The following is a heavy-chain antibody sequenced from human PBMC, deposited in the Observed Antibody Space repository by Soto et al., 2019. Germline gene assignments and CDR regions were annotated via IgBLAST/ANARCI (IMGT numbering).Heavy chain of an antibody. V-gene: IGHV1-18*01. Sequence: SVKVSCKASGYTFTIYGISWVRQAPGQGLEWMGWISAYNGNTNYAQKFQGRVTITRDTSASTAYMELSSLRSEDTAVYYCARDLPPVDYWGQGTLVTVSS. CDR2: ISAYNGNT. CDR3: ARDLPPVDY. J-gene: IGHJ4*02. CDR1: GYTFTIYG.